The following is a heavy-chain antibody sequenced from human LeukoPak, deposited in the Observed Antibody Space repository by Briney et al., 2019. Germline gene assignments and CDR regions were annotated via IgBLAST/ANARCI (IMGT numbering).Heavy chain of an antibody. V-gene: IGHV4-34*01. Sequence: SETLSLTCAVYIESFSGYHWNWIRQPPGKGLEWIGEIDHSGSTNYSPSLKSRVNISVDKSKNQFSLKLSSVTAADTAVYYCANKAELSCSHGVCYVRDYWGQGTLVTVSS. CDR3: ANKAELSCSHGVCYVRDY. CDR2: IDHSGST. J-gene: IGHJ4*02. D-gene: IGHD2-8*01. CDR1: IESFSGYH.